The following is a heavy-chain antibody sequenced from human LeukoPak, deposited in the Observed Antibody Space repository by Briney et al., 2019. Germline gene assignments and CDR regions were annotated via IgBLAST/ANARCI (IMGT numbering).Heavy chain of an antibody. CDR1: GYTFTSYG. CDR3: ARGGSSSWHVYYYGMDV. Sequence: ASVKVSCKASGYTFTSYGISWVRQAPGQGLEWMGWISAYNGNTNYAQKLQGRVTMTTDTSTCTAYMELRSLRSDDAAVYYCARGGSSSWHVYYYGMDVWGQGTTVTVSS. J-gene: IGHJ6*02. CDR2: ISAYNGNT. V-gene: IGHV1-18*01. D-gene: IGHD6-13*01.